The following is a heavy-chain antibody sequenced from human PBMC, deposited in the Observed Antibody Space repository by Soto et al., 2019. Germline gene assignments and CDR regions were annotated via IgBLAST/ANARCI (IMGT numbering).Heavy chain of an antibody. V-gene: IGHV3-48*02. CDR3: ARVPYDSSGYYYGGDAFDI. J-gene: IGHJ3*02. CDR2: ISSSSSTI. Sequence: AGGSLRLSCAASGFTFSSYSMNWVRQAPGKGLEWVSYISSSSSTIYYADSVKGRFTISRDNAKNSLYLQMNSLRDEDTAVYYCARVPYDSSGYYYGGDAFDIWGQGTMVTVSS. D-gene: IGHD3-22*01. CDR1: GFTFSSYS.